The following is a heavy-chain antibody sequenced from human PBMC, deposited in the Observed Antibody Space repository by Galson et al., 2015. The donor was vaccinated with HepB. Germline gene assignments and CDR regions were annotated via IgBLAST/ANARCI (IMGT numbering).Heavy chain of an antibody. CDR1: GFTFSSYW. CDR2: IKQDGSEK. J-gene: IGHJ4*02. V-gene: IGHV3-7*03. Sequence: SLRLSCAASGFTFSSYWMSWVRQAPGKGLEWVANIKQDGSEKYYVDSVKGRFTISRDNAKNSLYLQMNSLRAEDTAVYYCARDRGVGTAVVMENDYWGQGTLVTVSS. D-gene: IGHD5-18*01. CDR3: ARDRGVGTAVVMENDY.